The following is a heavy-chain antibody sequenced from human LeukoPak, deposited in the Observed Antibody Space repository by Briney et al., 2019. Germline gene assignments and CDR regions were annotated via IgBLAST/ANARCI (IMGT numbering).Heavy chain of an antibody. Sequence: GGSLRLSCAASGFTFSSYAMSWVRQAPGKGLEWVSYISSSSSTIYYADSVKGRFTISRDNAKNSLYLQMNSLRDEDTAVYYCARLVRGYSYLFDYWGQGTLVTVSS. CDR1: GFTFSSYA. V-gene: IGHV3-48*02. J-gene: IGHJ4*02. CDR2: ISSSSSTI. CDR3: ARLVRGYSYLFDY. D-gene: IGHD5-18*01.